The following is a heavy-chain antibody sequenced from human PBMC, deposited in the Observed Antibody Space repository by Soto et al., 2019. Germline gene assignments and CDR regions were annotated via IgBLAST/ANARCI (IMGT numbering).Heavy chain of an antibody. J-gene: IGHJ4*02. CDR1: GFTFTNYW. Sequence: PGGSLRLSCSASGFTFTNYWMHWFRQVPGKGLVWVSRIDGIGTGTSYSDSVRGRFTISRDNAENMLYLQMNSLRAEDTAVYYYTTVFEYWGQGTLVTVSS. CDR3: TTVFEY. CDR2: IDGIGTGT. V-gene: IGHV3-74*01.